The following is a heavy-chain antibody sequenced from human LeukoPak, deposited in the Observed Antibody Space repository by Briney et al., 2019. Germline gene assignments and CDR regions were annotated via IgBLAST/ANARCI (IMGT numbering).Heavy chain of an antibody. Sequence: GGSLRLSCAASGFTFSSYGMHWVRQAPGKGLEWVAVIWYDGSNKYYADSVKGRFTISRDNSKNTLYLQMNSLRAEGTAVYYCAREYYDYVWGSPPDYWGQGTLVTVSS. CDR1: GFTFSSYG. CDR2: IWYDGSNK. D-gene: IGHD3-16*01. J-gene: IGHJ4*02. V-gene: IGHV3-33*01. CDR3: AREYYDYVWGSPPDY.